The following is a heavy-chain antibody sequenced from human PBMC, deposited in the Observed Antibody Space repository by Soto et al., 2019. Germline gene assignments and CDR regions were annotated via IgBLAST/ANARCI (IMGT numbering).Heavy chain of an antibody. J-gene: IGHJ4*02. V-gene: IGHV4-31*03. CDR2: IYYSGST. CDR1: GGSISSGGYY. CDR3: ARIGHYYDSSGSNYYFDY. D-gene: IGHD3-22*01. Sequence: LSLTCTVSGGSISSGGYYWSWIRQHPGKGLEWIGYIYYSGSTYDNPSLKSRVTTSVDTSKNQFSLKLSSVTAADTAVYYCARIGHYYDSSGSNYYFDYWGQGTLVTVSS.